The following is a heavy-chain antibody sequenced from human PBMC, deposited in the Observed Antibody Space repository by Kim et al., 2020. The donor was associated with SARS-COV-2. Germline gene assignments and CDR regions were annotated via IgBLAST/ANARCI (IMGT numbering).Heavy chain of an antibody. Sequence: GGSLRLSCAASGFTFSSYAMSWVRQAPGKGLEWVSAISGSGGSTYYADSVKGRFTISRDNSKNTLYLQMNSLRAEDTAVYYCAKAPITYYYDSSGYYAPPTVMDVWGQGTTVTVSS. CDR3: AKAPITYYYDSSGYYAPPTVMDV. D-gene: IGHD3-22*01. V-gene: IGHV3-23*01. CDR2: ISGSGGST. CDR1: GFTFSSYA. J-gene: IGHJ6*02.